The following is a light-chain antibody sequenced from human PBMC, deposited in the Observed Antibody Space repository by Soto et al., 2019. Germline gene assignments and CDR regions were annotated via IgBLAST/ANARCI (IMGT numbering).Light chain of an antibody. J-gene: IGKJ1*01. CDR3: QKYGNFWT. CDR2: GAS. CDR1: QNVSSNL. V-gene: IGKV3-20*01. Sequence: TALTQSPGTLSLSPVGIATLSCRAIQNVSSNLLVWYQQHPGQAPRLLIYGASSRATGIPDRFSGSGSGTDFSLTIRRLEPDDFAVYYCQKYGNFWTFGQGTKVDIK.